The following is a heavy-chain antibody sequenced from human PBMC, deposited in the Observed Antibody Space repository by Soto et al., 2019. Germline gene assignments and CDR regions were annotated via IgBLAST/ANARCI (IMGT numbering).Heavy chain of an antibody. Sequence: SETLSLTCTVSGGSISSGGYYWSWIRQHPGKGLEWIGYIYYSGSTYYNPSLKSRVTISVDTSKNQFSLKLSSVTAADTAVYYCERRYGSCFDYWGQGTLVTVSS. CDR1: GGSISSGGYY. V-gene: IGHV4-31*03. CDR3: ERRYGSCFDY. D-gene: IGHD5-18*01. CDR2: IYYSGST. J-gene: IGHJ4*02.